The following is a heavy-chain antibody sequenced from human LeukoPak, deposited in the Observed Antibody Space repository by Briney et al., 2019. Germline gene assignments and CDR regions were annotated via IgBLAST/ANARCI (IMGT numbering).Heavy chain of an antibody. J-gene: IGHJ6*03. CDR1: GFTFSSYA. CDR2: ISGSGGST. Sequence: GGSLRLSCAASGFTFSSYAMSWVRQAPGKGLEWVSAISGSGGSTYYADSVKGRFTISRDNSKNTLYLQMNSLRAEDTAVYYCAKTAAGAYGSYYYYMDVWGKGTTVTVSS. V-gene: IGHV3-23*01. D-gene: IGHD3-10*01. CDR3: AKTAAGAYGSYYYYMDV.